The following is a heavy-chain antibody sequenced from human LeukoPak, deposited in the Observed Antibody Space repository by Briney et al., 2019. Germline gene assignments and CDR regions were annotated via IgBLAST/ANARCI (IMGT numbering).Heavy chain of an antibody. V-gene: IGHV1-2*02. CDR1: GYTFTGYY. D-gene: IGHD2-21*02. J-gene: IGHJ4*02. CDR3: ARVAGGDWYYFDS. Sequence: ASVKVSCKASGYTFTGYYMHWVRQAPGQGLEWMGWINPNSGDTNYAQKFQGRVTMTRDTSISTAYMELSRLTSDDTAMYYCARVAGGDWYYFDSWGQGTLVTVSS. CDR2: INPNSGDT.